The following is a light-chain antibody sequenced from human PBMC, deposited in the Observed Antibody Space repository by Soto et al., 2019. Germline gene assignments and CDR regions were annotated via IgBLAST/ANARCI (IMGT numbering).Light chain of an antibody. J-gene: IGLJ1*01. CDR1: SGHCSYI. CDR3: ETWDRNTRV. Sequence: QPVLTQSSSASASLGSSVKLTSTLSSGHCSYIIAWHQQQPGKAPRYLMKREGSGSYNKGSGVPDRFSGSSSGAERYLTISNLQFEDEADYYCETWDRNTRVFGTGTKLTVL. CDR2: REGSGSY. V-gene: IGLV4-60*02.